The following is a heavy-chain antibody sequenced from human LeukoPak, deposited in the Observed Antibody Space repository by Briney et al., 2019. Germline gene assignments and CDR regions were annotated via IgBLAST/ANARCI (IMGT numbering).Heavy chain of an antibody. V-gene: IGHV3-48*01. CDR1: GFTFSNCN. J-gene: IGHJ4*02. CDR2: ISDSSSHT. D-gene: IGHD6-13*01. Sequence: GGSLRLSCAASGFTFSNCNMNWVRQAPGKGLEWVSFISDSSSHTFYSDSVMGRFTVSRDNVKNSLYLQMNGLRAEDTAIYYCARDGEGGAAAGYWGQGTLVTVSS. CDR3: ARDGEGGAAAGY.